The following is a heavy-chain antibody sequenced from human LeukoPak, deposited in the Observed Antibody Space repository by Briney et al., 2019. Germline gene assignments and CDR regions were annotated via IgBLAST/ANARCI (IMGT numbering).Heavy chain of an antibody. D-gene: IGHD6-19*01. V-gene: IGHV4-34*01. CDR1: GGSISSYY. CDR3: ARSLFFNSSGWAPFDY. J-gene: IGHJ4*02. Sequence: KPSETLSLTCTVSGGSISSYYWSWIRQPPGKGLEWIGEINHSGSTNYNPSLKSRVTISVDTSKNQFSLKLSSVTAADTAVYYCARSLFFNSSGWAPFDYWGQGTLVTVSS. CDR2: INHSGST.